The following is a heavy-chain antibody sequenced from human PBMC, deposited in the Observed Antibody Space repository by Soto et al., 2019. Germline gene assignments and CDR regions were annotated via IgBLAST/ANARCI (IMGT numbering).Heavy chain of an antibody. CDR1: GFTVSSKY. CDR3: TKANRYCSGANCFTFDY. Sequence: PGGSLRLSCAASGFTVSSKYMSWVRQAPGKGLEWVSLIQSGGPTYYADSVKGRFTISRDNSKNTLSLQMNSLRAEDTAVYYCTKANRYCSGANCFTFDYWGLGTLVTVSS. J-gene: IGHJ4*02. CDR2: IQSGGPT. V-gene: IGHV3-53*01. D-gene: IGHD2-15*01.